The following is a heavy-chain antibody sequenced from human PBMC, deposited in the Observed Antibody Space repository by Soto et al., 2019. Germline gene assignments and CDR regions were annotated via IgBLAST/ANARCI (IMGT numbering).Heavy chain of an antibody. J-gene: IGHJ4*02. CDR3: ATGPIITRTTNFDY. V-gene: IGHV3-48*01. Sequence: EVQLVESGGGLVQPGGSLRLSCAASGFTFSSYSMNWVRQAPGKGLEWVSYISSSSSTIYYADSVKGRFTISRDNAKNSLYLQMNSLRAEDTAVYYCATGPIITRTTNFDYWGQGTLVTVSS. CDR1: GFTFSSYS. D-gene: IGHD1-7*01. CDR2: ISSSSSTI.